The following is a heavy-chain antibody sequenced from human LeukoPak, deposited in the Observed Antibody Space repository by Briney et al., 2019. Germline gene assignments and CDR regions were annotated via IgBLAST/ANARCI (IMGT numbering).Heavy chain of an antibody. CDR3: AREGCSGGSCYVPLDI. CDR2: IYYSGST. J-gene: IGHJ3*02. V-gene: IGHV4-30-4*01. Sequence: SQTLSLTCTVSGGSISSGDYYWSWIRQPPGKGLEWIGYIYYSGSTYYNPSLKSRVTISVDTSKNQFSLKLSSVTAADTAVYYCAREGCSGGSCYVPLDIWGQGTMVTVSS. CDR1: GGSISSGDYY. D-gene: IGHD2-15*01.